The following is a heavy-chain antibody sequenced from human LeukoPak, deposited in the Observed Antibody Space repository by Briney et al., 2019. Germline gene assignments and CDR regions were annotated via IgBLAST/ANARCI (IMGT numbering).Heavy chain of an antibody. Sequence: GGSPRLSCAAPGFTFSSYAMSWVRQAPGKGLEWVSAISGSGGSTYYADSVKGRFTISRDNSKNTLYLQMNSLRAEDTAVYYCAKAKLLWFGESQYYFDYWGQGTLVTVSS. CDR2: ISGSGGST. J-gene: IGHJ4*02. CDR1: GFTFSSYA. V-gene: IGHV3-23*01. CDR3: AKAKLLWFGESQYYFDY. D-gene: IGHD3-10*01.